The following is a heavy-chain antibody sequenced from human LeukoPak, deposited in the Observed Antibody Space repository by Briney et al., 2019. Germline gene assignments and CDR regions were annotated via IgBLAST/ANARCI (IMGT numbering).Heavy chain of an antibody. V-gene: IGHV3-33*01. CDR2: IGYDGSNK. D-gene: IGHD3-22*01. J-gene: IGHJ4*02. CDR3: AVIVPGSYFDY. CDR1: GFTLSSYG. Sequence: GGSLRLSCAAAGFTLSSYGMRWVRQAAGKWLGWVAVIGYDGSNKYYADSVKGRFTISRDNSKNTLYLQMNSLRAEDTAVYYCAVIVPGSYFDYWGQGTLVTVSS.